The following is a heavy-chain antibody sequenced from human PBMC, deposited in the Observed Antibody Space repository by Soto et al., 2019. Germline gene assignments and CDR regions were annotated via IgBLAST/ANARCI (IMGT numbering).Heavy chain of an antibody. CDR2: ISSSSSYT. Sequence: GGALRVSCAAPGFLFRDYYMSWSRQAPGEGLGGGLYISSSSSYTNYADSVKGRFTISRDNSKNTLFLQMNNLQFDDTAVYYCARGGRVDLSAIRSYFYYGLDVWGQGTTVTVSS. J-gene: IGHJ6*02. CDR1: GFLFRDYY. CDR3: ARGGRVDLSAIRSYFYYGLDV. D-gene: IGHD5-12*01. V-gene: IGHV3-11*05.